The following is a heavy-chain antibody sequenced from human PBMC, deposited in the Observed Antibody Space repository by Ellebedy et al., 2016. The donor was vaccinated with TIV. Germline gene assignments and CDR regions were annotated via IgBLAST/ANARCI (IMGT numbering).Heavy chain of an antibody. D-gene: IGHD3-22*01. Sequence: ASVKVSXXASGYTFTSYYMHWVRQAPGQGLEWMGWISAYNGNTNYAQKLQGRVTMTTDTSTSTAYMELRSLRSDDTAVYYCARDNPNYYDSSGYCLDYWGQGTLVTVSS. V-gene: IGHV1-18*04. J-gene: IGHJ4*02. CDR1: GYTFTSYY. CDR3: ARDNPNYYDSSGYCLDY. CDR2: ISAYNGNT.